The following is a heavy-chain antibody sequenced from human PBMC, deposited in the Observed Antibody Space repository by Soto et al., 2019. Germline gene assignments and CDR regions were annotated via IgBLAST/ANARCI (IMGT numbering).Heavy chain of an antibody. V-gene: IGHV1-69*13. D-gene: IGHD4-17*01. J-gene: IGHJ5*02. CDR3: ARPYDYGDYDALVH. CDR2: IIPIFGTA. CDR1: GGTFSSYA. Sequence: GASVKVSCKASGGTFSSYAISWVRQAPGQGLEWMGGIIPIFGTANYAQKFQGRVTITADESTSTAYMELSSLRSEDTAVYYCARPYDYGDYDALVHWGQGTLVTVSS.